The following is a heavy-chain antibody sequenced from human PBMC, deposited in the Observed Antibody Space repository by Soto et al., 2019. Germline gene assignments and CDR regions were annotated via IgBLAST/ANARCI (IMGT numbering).Heavy chain of an antibody. Sequence: EVQLLESGGGLVQPGGSLRLSCAASGFTFINYAMNWVRQAPGKGLEWVSGLSGSGTSTYYADSVKGRFTISRDNSRDRLFLQMNSLTAQDTAVYYCAKATTNGGWFNPFDSWGQGALVTVSS. CDR3: AKATTNGGWFNPFDS. CDR1: GFTFINYA. D-gene: IGHD6-19*01. V-gene: IGHV3-23*01. CDR2: LSGSGTST. J-gene: IGHJ4*02.